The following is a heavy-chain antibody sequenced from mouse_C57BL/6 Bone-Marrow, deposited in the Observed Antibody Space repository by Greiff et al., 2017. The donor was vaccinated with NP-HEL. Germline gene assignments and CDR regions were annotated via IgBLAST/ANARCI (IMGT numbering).Heavy chain of an antibody. CDR1: GYSITSGYY. CDR3: ARGKGGYFDY. Sequence: EVKLQESGPGLVKPSQSLSLTCSVTGYSITSGYYWNWIRQFPGNKLEWMGYISYDGSNNYNPSLKNRISITRDTSKNQFFLKFNSVTTEDTATYYCARGKGGYFDYWGQGTTLTVSS. CDR2: ISYDGSN. V-gene: IGHV3-6*01. J-gene: IGHJ2*01.